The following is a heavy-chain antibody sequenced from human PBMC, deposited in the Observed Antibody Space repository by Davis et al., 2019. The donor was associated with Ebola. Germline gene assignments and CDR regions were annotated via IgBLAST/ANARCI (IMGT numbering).Heavy chain of an antibody. CDR2: ISSSSSYI. D-gene: IGHD5-12*01. Sequence: GGSLRLSCAASGFTFSSYSMNWVRQAPGKGLEWVSSISSSSSYIYYADSVKGRFTISRDNAKNSLYLQMNSLRAEDTAVYYCAREVGGYSGYDLFYYYGMDVWGQGTTVTVSS. J-gene: IGHJ6*02. V-gene: IGHV3-21*01. CDR3: AREVGGYSGYDLFYYYGMDV. CDR1: GFTFSSYS.